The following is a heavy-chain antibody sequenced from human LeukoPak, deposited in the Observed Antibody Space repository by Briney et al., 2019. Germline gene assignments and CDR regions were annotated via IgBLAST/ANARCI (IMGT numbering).Heavy chain of an antibody. CDR3: ARQETSSYNGAFDI. J-gene: IGHJ3*02. CDR2: IKKDGSEM. V-gene: IGHV3-7*01. CDR1: GLIFSSYW. Sequence: PGGSLRLSCAASGLIFSSYWMSWVRQAPGKGLEWVANIKKDGSEMYYVDSVKGRFTISRDNAKNSLYLQMNSLRADDTAVYHCARQETSSYNGAFDIWGQGTMVTVSS. D-gene: IGHD1-26*01.